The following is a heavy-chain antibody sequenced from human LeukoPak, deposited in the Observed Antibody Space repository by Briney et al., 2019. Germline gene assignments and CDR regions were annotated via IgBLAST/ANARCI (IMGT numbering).Heavy chain of an antibody. Sequence: GGSLRLSCAASGFTFSSYRMHWVRQATGKGLEWVSGIGTAGDTYYAGSVKGRFTISRGNAKNSFYLQMNSLRPGDTAVYYCARVSGSGSYYYDFWGQGILVTVSS. CDR1: GFTFSSYR. D-gene: IGHD3-10*01. CDR3: ARVSGSGSYYYDF. V-gene: IGHV3-13*04. CDR2: IGTAGDT. J-gene: IGHJ4*02.